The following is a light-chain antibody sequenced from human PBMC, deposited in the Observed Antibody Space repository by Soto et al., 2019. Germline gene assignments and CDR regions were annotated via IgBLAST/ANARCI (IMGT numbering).Light chain of an antibody. CDR1: QSVSSSY. V-gene: IGKV3-20*01. J-gene: IGKJ1*01. CDR2: GAS. Sequence: EIVLTQSPGTLSLSPGERATLSCRASQSVSSSYLAWYQQKPGQAPRLLIYGASSRATGIPDRFSGSGSGTDFTITISRLEPEDSAVYYWQQYGSSPWTFGQGTKVEIK. CDR3: QQYGSSPWT.